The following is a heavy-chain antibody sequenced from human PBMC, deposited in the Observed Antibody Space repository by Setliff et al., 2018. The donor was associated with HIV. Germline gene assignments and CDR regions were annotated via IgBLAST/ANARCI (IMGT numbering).Heavy chain of an antibody. CDR2: VHTTGDINYTPSGSI. J-gene: IGHJ4*02. Sequence: SETLSLTCTVSGGSISSYYWNWIRQPPGKGLEWIGHVHTTGDINYTPSGSINYNPSLKSRVTISVDTSKNQFSLKLSSVTAADTAVYYCARRSGWSEDYWGQGTLVTVSS. CDR3: ARRSGWSEDY. V-gene: IGHV4-59*12. D-gene: IGHD6-19*01. CDR1: GGSISSYY.